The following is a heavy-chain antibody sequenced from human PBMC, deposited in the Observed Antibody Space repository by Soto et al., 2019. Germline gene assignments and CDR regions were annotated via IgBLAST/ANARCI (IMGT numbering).Heavy chain of an antibody. J-gene: IGHJ4*02. Sequence: SETLSLTCAVSGGSISTSNWWSWVRQPPGKGLEWIGEVYRTGSTNYNPSLESRLTISADTSMNQFSLALTSVTAADTAIYYCARGSTTEKVDSWGQGVLVTVSS. CDR2: VYRTGST. V-gene: IGHV4-4*02. CDR1: GGSISTSNW. CDR3: ARGSTTEKVDS.